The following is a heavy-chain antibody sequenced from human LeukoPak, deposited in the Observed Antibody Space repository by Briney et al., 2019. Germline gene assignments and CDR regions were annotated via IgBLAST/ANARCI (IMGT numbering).Heavy chain of an antibody. D-gene: IGHD5-12*01. Sequence: ASVKVSCKASGYTFTGYYMHWVRQAPGQGLEWMGRINPNSGGTNYAQKFQGRVTMTRDTSISTAYMELSRLRSDDTAVYYCARVVDSGYDNAYDYWGQGTLVTVSS. V-gene: IGHV1-2*06. CDR2: INPNSGGT. CDR1: GYTFTGYY. J-gene: IGHJ4*02. CDR3: ARVVDSGYDNAYDY.